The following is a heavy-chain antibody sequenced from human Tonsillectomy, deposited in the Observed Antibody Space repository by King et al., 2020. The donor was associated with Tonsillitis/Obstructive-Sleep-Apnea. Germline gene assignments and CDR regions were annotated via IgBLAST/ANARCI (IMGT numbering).Heavy chain of an antibody. CDR3: ASWDWFDP. CDR1: RFTFSSYS. D-gene: IGHD3-16*01. Sequence: DEQLVQSGGYLVQPGGSVRLSCTSSRFTFSSYSMNWVRQAPGKGLEWVSYISISGSTIYYADSVKGRFTISRDNAKNLLYLQMNSLRDEDTAVYYCASWDWFDPWGQGTLVTVSS. J-gene: IGHJ5*02. V-gene: IGHV3-48*02. CDR2: ISISGSTI.